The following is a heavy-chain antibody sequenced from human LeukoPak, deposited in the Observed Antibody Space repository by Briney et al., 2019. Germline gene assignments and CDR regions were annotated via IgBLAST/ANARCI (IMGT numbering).Heavy chain of an antibody. J-gene: IGHJ6*02. CDR1: GFTFSSYA. CDR3: ARELGGVCYSVERRCRHYYYGMDV. D-gene: IGHD2-8*02. CDR2: ISYDGSNK. Sequence: PGRSLRLSCAASGFTFSSYAMHWVRQAPGKGLEWVAVISYDGSNKYYADSVKGRFTISRDNSKNTLYLQMNSLRAEDTAVYYCARELGGVCYSVERRCRHYYYGMDVWGQGTTVTVSS. V-gene: IGHV3-30-3*01.